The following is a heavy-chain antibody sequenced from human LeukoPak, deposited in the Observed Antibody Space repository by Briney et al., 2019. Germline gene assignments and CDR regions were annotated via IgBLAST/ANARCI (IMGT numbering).Heavy chain of an antibody. Sequence: SETLSLTCSVSGDSMSSYYWSWIRQSAGKGLEGIGRVYASGGTRYNPSLKSRVTMSVDTSKNQFSLKLTSVTAADTAVYYCARTTGFAVAGGYYFDYWGQGSLVTVSS. CDR2: VYASGGT. J-gene: IGHJ4*02. D-gene: IGHD6-19*01. CDR1: GDSMSSYY. CDR3: ARTTGFAVAGGYYFDY. V-gene: IGHV4-4*07.